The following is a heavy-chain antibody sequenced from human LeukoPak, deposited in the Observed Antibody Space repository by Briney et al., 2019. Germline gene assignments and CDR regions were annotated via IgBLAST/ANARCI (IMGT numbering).Heavy chain of an antibody. CDR2: INTNTGNP. V-gene: IGHV7-4-1*02. D-gene: IGHD1-26*01. CDR3: ARWREVGPDPAFDI. Sequence: ASVKASCKASGYTFTSYAMNWVRQAPGQGLEWMGWINTNTGNPTYAQGFTGRFVFSLDTSVSTAYLQISSLKAEDTAVYYCARWREVGPDPAFDIWGQGTMVTVSS. CDR1: GYTFTSYA. J-gene: IGHJ3*02.